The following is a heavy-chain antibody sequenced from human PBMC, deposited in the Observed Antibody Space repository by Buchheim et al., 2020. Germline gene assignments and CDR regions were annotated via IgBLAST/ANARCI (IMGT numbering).Heavy chain of an antibody. CDR2: INPSGGST. V-gene: IGHV1-46*03. CDR3: ARGGYYDFWSGYSDQYTDFDY. D-gene: IGHD3-3*01. Sequence: QVQLVQSGAEVKKPGASVKVSCKASGYTFTSYYMHWVRQAPGQGLEWLGIINPSGGSTSYAQKFQGRVTMTRDTSTSTVYMELSSLRSEDTAVYYCARGGYYDFWSGYSDQYTDFDYWGQGTL. J-gene: IGHJ4*02. CDR1: GYTFTSYY.